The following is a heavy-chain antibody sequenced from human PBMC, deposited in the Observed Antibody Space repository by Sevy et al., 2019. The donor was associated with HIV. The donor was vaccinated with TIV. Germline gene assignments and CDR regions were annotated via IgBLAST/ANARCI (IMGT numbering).Heavy chain of an antibody. D-gene: IGHD1-1*01. J-gene: IGHJ4*02. CDR1: GGSISSYF. CDR2: IYFTGNT. V-gene: IGHV4-59*01. CDR3: ARDSTTSPRVLDY. Sequence: SETLSLTCSVSGGSISSYFWTWVRQSPGKGLEWIGNIYFTGNTDYSPALKSRVILSLDTSKSQFSLTLKSVTAADTAIYFCARDSTTSPRVLDYWGQGTLVTVSS.